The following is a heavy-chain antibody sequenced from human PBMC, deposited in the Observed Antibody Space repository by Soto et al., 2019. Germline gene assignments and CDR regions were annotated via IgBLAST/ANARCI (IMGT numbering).Heavy chain of an antibody. J-gene: IGHJ6*02. CDR3: AIMPPWVTTARGYYYGMDV. CDR2: IYYTGRT. CDR1: GGSVNSGSYY. Sequence: QVQLQESGPGLVKPSETLSLTCTFSGGSVNSGSYYWSWIRQSPGKGLEWMGYIYYTGRTKYNPSLESRVTMSLDTSKNQFSLTLTSLTAADTAIYYCAIMPPWVTTARGYYYGMDVWGQGTTVTVSS. D-gene: IGHD2-21*02. V-gene: IGHV4-61*01.